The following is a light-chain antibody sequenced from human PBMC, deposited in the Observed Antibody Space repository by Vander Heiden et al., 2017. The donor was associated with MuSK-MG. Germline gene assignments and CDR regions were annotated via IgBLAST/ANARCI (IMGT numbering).Light chain of an antibody. V-gene: IGKV3-11*01. CDR3: QQRSNLLT. CDR1: QSVSSY. CDR2: DAS. J-gene: IGKJ4*01. Sequence: EIVLTQSPATLSLSPGERATLSCRASQSVSSYLAWYQQKPGQAPRLLIYDASNMATGIPDRFSGSGSGTDFTLTISSLEPEDFAVYYCQQRSNLLTFGGGTKVEIQ.